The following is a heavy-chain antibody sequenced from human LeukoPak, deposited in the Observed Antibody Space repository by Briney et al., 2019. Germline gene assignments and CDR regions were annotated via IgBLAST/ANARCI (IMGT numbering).Heavy chain of an antibody. CDR2: IRYDGSNK. D-gene: IGHD3/OR15-3a*01. J-gene: IGHJ4*02. CDR3: ARETDGWAGYSTGLFDY. Sequence: GGSLRLSCAASGFTFSSYGMHWVRQAPGKGLEWVAFIRYDGSNKYYADSVKGRFTISRDNSKNTLYLQMNSLRAEDTAVYYCARETDGWAGYSTGLFDYWGQGTLVTVSS. V-gene: IGHV3-30*02. CDR1: GFTFSSYG.